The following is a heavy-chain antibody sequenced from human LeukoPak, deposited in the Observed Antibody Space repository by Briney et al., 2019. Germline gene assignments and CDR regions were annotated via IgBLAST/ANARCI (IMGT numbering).Heavy chain of an antibody. CDR2: ISSNSKYT. J-gene: IGHJ4*02. D-gene: IGHD2-8*01. CDR3: ARDNGNKYYFDY. CDR1: GFMFSDYF. Sequence: GGSLRLSGAASGFMFSDYFMSWIRQAPGKELEWISYISSNSKYTKYADSVKGRFTISRDNAKKSLYLQMNSLRAEDTAVYYCARDNGNKYYFDYWGQGTLVTVSS. V-gene: IGHV3-11*05.